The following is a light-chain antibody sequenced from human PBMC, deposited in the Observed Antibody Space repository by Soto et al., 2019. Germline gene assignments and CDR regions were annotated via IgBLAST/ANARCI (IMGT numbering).Light chain of an antibody. CDR3: SSYTSSSPYV. V-gene: IGLV2-14*01. CDR1: SSDVGGYPY. J-gene: IGLJ1*01. CDR2: DVS. Sequence: QPVLTQPASVSGSPGQSITISCTGTSSDVGGYPYVSWYQQHPGKAPKLMIFDVSNRPSGVSRRFSGSKSGNTASLTISGLQAEDEADYYCSSYTSSSPYVFGTGTKVTVL.